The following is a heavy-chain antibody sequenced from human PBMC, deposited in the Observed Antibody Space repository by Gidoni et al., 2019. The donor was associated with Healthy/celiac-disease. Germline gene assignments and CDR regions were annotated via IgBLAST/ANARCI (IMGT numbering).Heavy chain of an antibody. CDR3: ARDASEGIFGVVPQYFDY. D-gene: IGHD3-3*01. J-gene: IGHJ4*02. V-gene: IGHV3-21*01. CDR1: GFTFSSYS. Sequence: EVQLVESGGGLVKPGGSLRLSCAASGFTFSSYSMNWVRQAPGKGLEWVSSISSSSSDIYYADSVKGRFTISRDNAKNSLYLQMNSLRAEDTAVYYCARDASEGIFGVVPQYFDYWGQGTLVTVSS. CDR2: ISSSSSDI.